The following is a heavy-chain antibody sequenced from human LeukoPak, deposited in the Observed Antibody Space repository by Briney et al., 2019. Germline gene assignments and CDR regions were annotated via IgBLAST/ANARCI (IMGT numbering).Heavy chain of an antibody. V-gene: IGHV3-48*02. CDR3: ARDLNLGY. CDR1: GFTFSSYN. J-gene: IGHJ4*02. Sequence: GGSLRLSCAASGFTFSSYNMNWVRQAPGKGLEWVSFISSISSTIYYADSVKGRFTISRDNAKNSLSLQMNSLRDEDTAVYYCARDLNLGYWGQGTLVTVSS. CDR2: ISSISSTI. D-gene: IGHD3-9*01.